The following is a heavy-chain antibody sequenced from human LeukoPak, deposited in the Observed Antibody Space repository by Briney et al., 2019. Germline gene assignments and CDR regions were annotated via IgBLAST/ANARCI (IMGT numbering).Heavy chain of an antibody. V-gene: IGHV3-48*03. CDR1: GFTFSSYE. J-gene: IGHJ4*02. Sequence: PGGSLRLSCAASGFTFSSYEMNWVRQAPGKGLEWVSYISSSGSTIYYADSVKGRFTISRDNAKNSLYLQMNSLRAEDTAVYYCARVGPGGGYGSSFFDYWGQGTLVTVSS. D-gene: IGHD5-12*01. CDR2: ISSSGSTI. CDR3: ARVGPGGGYGSSFFDY.